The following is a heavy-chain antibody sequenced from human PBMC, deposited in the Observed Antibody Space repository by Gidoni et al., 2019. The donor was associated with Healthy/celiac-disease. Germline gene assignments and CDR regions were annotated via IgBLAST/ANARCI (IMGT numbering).Heavy chain of an antibody. V-gene: IGHV5-51*01. D-gene: IGHD2-2*01. CDR1: GYSFTSYW. Sequence: EVQLVQSGAEVKKPGESLKISCKGSGYSFTSYWIGWVRQMPGKGLEWMGIIYPGDSDTRYSPSFQGQVTISADKSISTAYLQWSSLKASDTAMYYCASPYCSSTSCSDAFDIWGQGTMVTVSS. CDR3: ASPYCSSTSCSDAFDI. CDR2: IYPGDSDT. J-gene: IGHJ3*02.